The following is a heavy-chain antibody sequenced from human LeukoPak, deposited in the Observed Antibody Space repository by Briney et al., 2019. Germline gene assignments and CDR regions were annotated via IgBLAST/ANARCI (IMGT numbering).Heavy chain of an antibody. CDR3: TREGILAGVDY. D-gene: IGHD6-13*01. Sequence: GGSLTLSCAVSGFTSSTAWLTWVRQAPGKGLEWVADMRQDGSDKYYVDSVKGRFFISGDIAKNSMSLQMNSLRAEDTAVYYCTREGILAGVDYWGQGTLVTVSS. CDR1: GFTSSTAW. V-gene: IGHV3-7*01. J-gene: IGHJ4*02. CDR2: MRQDGSDK.